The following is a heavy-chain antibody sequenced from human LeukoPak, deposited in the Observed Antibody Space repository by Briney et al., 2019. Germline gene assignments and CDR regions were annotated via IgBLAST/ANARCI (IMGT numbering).Heavy chain of an antibody. J-gene: IGHJ6*03. Sequence: GGSLRLSCAASGFTLSTYGMHWVRQAPGKGLEWVSAISGSGGSTYYADSVKGRFTISRDNSKNTLYLQMISLRAEDTAVYYCARVFDSGSQAYFYYMDVWGKGTTVTISS. CDR3: ARVFDSGSQAYFYYMDV. CDR2: ISGSGGST. CDR1: GFTLSTYG. D-gene: IGHD3-10*01. V-gene: IGHV3-23*01.